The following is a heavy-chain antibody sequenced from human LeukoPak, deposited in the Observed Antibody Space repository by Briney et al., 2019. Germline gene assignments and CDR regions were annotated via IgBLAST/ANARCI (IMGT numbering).Heavy chain of an antibody. V-gene: IGHV4-59*02. CDR1: GGSVSDYY. CDR2: IYYSGST. Sequence: PSETLSLTCTISGGSVSDYYWSWIRQPPGKGLEWIGYIYYSGSTNYNPSLKSRVTISVDTSKNQFSLKLSSVTAADTAAYYCARDRSGNLDYWGQGTLVTVSS. D-gene: IGHD3-3*01. CDR3: ARDRSGNLDY. J-gene: IGHJ4*02.